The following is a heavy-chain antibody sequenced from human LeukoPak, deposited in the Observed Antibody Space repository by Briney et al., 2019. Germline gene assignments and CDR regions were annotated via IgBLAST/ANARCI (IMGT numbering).Heavy chain of an antibody. V-gene: IGHV3-9*03. D-gene: IGHD3-10*01. Sequence: GGSLRLSCAASGFTFENSAMHWVRQAPGKGLEWVSGISWNSGDLIYVDSVKGRFTISRDNAKNSLYLQMNSLRLEDMALYYCARRSGDRAFDIWGQGTMVTVSS. J-gene: IGHJ3*02. CDR3: ARRSGDRAFDI. CDR1: GFTFENSA. CDR2: ISWNSGDL.